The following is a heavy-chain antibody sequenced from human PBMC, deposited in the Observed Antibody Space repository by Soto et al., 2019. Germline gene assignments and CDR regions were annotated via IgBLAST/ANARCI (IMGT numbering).Heavy chain of an antibody. CDR2: ISGSGGST. V-gene: IGHV3-23*01. CDR1: GFTFSSYA. CDR3: AKGGSPGFGRLPFDY. D-gene: IGHD3-10*01. Sequence: EVQLLESGGGLVQPGGSLRLSCAASGFTFSSYAMSWVRQAPGKGLEWVSAISGSGGSTDYADSVKGRFTISRDNSKNTLYLQMNRLRAEDTSVYYCAKGGSPGFGRLPFDYWGQVTLFTVSS. J-gene: IGHJ4*02.